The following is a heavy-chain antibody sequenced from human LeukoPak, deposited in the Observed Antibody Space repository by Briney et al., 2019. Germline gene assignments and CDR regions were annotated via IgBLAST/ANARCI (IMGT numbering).Heavy chain of an antibody. CDR2: ISSSSSYI. CDR1: GFTFSSYS. V-gene: IGHV3-21*01. Sequence: PGGSLRLSCAASGFTFSSYSMNWVRQAPGKGLEWVSSISSSSSYIYYADSVKGRFTISRDNAKNSLYLQVNSLRAEDTAVYYCARGIFPIVLTTQQAFDIWGQGTMVTVSS. J-gene: IGHJ3*02. D-gene: IGHD2-8*01. CDR3: ARGIFPIVLTTQQAFDI.